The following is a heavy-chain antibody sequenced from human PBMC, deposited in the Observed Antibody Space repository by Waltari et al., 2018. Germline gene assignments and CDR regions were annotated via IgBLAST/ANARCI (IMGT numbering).Heavy chain of an antibody. V-gene: IGHV4-30-4*08. Sequence: QVQLQESGPGLVKHSQTLSLTRTVSGGSISRGAYSWSWIRRPPGKGLEWIGYIYYSGSTYYNPSLKSRVTISVDTSKNQFSLKLSSVTAADTAVYYCARDDSGYGHWGQGTLVTVSS. CDR2: IYYSGST. CDR3: ARDDSGYGH. D-gene: IGHD3-10*01. J-gene: IGHJ1*01. CDR1: GGSISRGAYS.